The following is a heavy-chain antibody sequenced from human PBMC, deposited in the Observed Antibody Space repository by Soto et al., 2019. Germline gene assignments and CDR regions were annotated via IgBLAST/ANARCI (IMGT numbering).Heavy chain of an antibody. CDR1: GGSISSSSYY. Sequence: QLQLQESGPGLVKPSETLSLTCTVSGGSISSSSYYWGWIRQPPGKGLEWIGSIYYSGSTYYNPSLKSGVTISVDTSKNQFSLRLSSVTAADTAVYYCATLWFGEADYWGQGTLVTVSS. V-gene: IGHV4-39*01. CDR2: IYYSGST. CDR3: ATLWFGEADY. D-gene: IGHD3-10*01. J-gene: IGHJ4*02.